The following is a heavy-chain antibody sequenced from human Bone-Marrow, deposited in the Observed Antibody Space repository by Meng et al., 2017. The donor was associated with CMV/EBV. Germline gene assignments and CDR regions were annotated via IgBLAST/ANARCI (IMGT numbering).Heavy chain of an antibody. Sequence: GESLKISCEASGFTFSSYSMNWVRQAPGKGLEWVSSISSSGFYINDADSVKGRFSISRDNAKNTLYLQMNSLRAEDTAIYYCARYYFDYWGQGTLVTVSS. CDR1: GFTFSSYS. CDR2: ISSSGFYI. CDR3: ARYYFDY. V-gene: IGHV3-21*01. J-gene: IGHJ4*02.